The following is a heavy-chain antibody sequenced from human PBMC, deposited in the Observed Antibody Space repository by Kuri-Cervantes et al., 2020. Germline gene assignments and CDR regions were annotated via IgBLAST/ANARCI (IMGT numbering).Heavy chain of an antibody. CDR2: IYPGDSDT. V-gene: IGHV5-51*01. J-gene: IGHJ6*02. D-gene: IGHD1-1*01. Sequence: GESLKISGKGSGYSFTSYWIGWVRQMPGKGLEWMGIIYPGDSDTRYSPSFQGQVTISADKSISTAYLQWSSLKASDTAMYYCARQSDISTTYYYYYGMDVWGQGTTVTVSS. CDR1: GYSFTSYW. CDR3: ARQSDISTTYYYYYGMDV.